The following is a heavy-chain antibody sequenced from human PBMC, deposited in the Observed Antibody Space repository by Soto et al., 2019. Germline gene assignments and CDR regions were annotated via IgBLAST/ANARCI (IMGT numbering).Heavy chain of an antibody. Sequence: GASVKVSCKASGYTFTSYYMHWVRQAPGQGLEWMGIINPSGGSTSYAQKFQGRVTMTRDTSTSTVYMELSSLRSEDTAVYYCASQLESPIAVAGIYFDYWGQGTLVTVSS. D-gene: IGHD6-19*01. V-gene: IGHV1-46*01. J-gene: IGHJ4*02. CDR3: ASQLESPIAVAGIYFDY. CDR1: GYTFTSYY. CDR2: INPSGGST.